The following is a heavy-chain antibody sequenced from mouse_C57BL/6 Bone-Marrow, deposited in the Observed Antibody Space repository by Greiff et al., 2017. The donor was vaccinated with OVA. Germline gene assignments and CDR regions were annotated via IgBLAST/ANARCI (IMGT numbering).Heavy chain of an antibody. CDR2: IRNKANGYTT. CDR1: GFTFTDYY. D-gene: IGHD2-1*01. Sequence: EVQLVESGGGLVQPGGSLSLSCAASGFTFTDYYMSWVRQPPGKALEWLGFIRNKANGYTTEYSASVKGRFTISRDNSQSILYLQMNALRAEDSATYYCARFYGNYLDYWGQGTTLTVSS. J-gene: IGHJ2*01. V-gene: IGHV7-3*01. CDR3: ARFYGNYLDY.